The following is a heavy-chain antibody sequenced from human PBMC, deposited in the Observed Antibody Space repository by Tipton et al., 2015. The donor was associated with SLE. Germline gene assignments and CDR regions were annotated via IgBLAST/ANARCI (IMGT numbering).Heavy chain of an antibody. V-gene: IGHV4-38-2*02. D-gene: IGHD2-2*01. Sequence: TLSLTCTVSGYSIGSGYYWGWIRQPPGKGLEWIGTIYHSGSTYYNPSLKSRVTISVDTSKNQFSLKLNSVTAADTAVYYCAVGYCSSVSCQREYFQHWGQGTLVNVSS. J-gene: IGHJ1*01. CDR3: AVGYCSSVSCQREYFQH. CDR1: GYSIGSGYY. CDR2: IYHSGST.